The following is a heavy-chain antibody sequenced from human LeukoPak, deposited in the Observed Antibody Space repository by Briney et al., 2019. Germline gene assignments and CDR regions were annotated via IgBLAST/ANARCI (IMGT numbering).Heavy chain of an antibody. D-gene: IGHD2/OR15-2a*01. V-gene: IGHV3-11*01. Sequence: GGSLRLSCAASGFTFSYYAMTWVRQAPGKGLEWLSYIKSSDTSTFYADSVKGRFTVSRDNAKNSLYLQMNSLRAEDTAVYYCARRGNMSSHAFDIWGQGTVVTVSS. CDR1: GFTFSYYA. CDR2: IKSSDTST. CDR3: ARRGNMSSHAFDI. J-gene: IGHJ3*02.